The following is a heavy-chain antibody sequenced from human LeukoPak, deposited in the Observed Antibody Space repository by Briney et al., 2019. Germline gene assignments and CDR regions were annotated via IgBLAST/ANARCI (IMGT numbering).Heavy chain of an antibody. CDR3: ASSPSGSYSQIDY. D-gene: IGHD1-26*01. V-gene: IGHV4-59*08. Sequence: PSETLPPTCTVSGGSISSYYWSWIRQPPGKGLEWIGYIYYSGSTNYNPSLRSRVTISVDTSKNQFSLKLSSVTAADTAVYYCASSPSGSYSQIDYWGQGTLVTVSS. CDR1: GGSISSYY. CDR2: IYYSGST. J-gene: IGHJ4*02.